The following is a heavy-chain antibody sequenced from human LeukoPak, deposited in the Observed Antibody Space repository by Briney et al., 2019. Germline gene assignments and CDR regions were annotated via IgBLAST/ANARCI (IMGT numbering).Heavy chain of an antibody. CDR2: ISAYNGNT. V-gene: IGHV1-18*01. Sequence: ASVKVSCKASGYTFTSYGISWVRQAPGQGLEWMGWISAYNGNTNYAQKLQGRVTMTTDTSTSTAYMELRSLRSDDTAVYYCASLNNSYDSSGYLLTDAFDIWGQGTMGTVSS. J-gene: IGHJ3*02. CDR3: ASLNNSYDSSGYLLTDAFDI. CDR1: GYTFTSYG. D-gene: IGHD3-22*01.